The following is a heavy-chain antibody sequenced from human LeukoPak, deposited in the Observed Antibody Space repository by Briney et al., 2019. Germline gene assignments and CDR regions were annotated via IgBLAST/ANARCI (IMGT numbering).Heavy chain of an antibody. D-gene: IGHD6-19*01. V-gene: IGHV3-23*01. CDR2: ISGSGDNT. CDR3: AKDNSGWSGYFHH. Sequence: GGSLRLSCAASGFTFSSDAMSWVRQAPGKGLVWVSAISGSGDNTYYADSVKGRFTISRDNSKNTLYMQMNSLRAEDTAVYYCAKDNSGWSGYFHHWGQGTLVTVSS. J-gene: IGHJ1*01. CDR1: GFTFSSDA.